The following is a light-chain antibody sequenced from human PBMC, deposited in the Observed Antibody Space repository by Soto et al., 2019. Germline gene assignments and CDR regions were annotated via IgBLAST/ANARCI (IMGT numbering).Light chain of an antibody. J-gene: IGLJ2*01. Sequence: QSALTQPASVSGSLGQTITISCTGTSSDVGAYNYVSWFQQHPGKAPKVMIFEVSKRPSGVSNRFSGSKSGNMASLTISGLQAEDEGDYYCSSFTTTGTVLLGGGTKVTVL. CDR2: EVS. CDR3: SSFTTTGTVL. V-gene: IGLV2-14*01. CDR1: SSDVGAYNY.